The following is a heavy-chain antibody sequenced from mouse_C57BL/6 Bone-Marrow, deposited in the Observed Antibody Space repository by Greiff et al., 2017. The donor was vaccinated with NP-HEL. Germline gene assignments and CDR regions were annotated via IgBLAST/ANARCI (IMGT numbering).Heavy chain of an antibody. V-gene: IGHV5-4*01. D-gene: IGHD2-4*01. J-gene: IGHJ4*01. CDR3: ARRAMITTGLYYAMDY. CDR1: GFTFSSYA. CDR2: ISDGGSYT. Sequence: EVQLVESGGGLVKPGGSLKLSCAASGFTFSSYAMSWVRQTPEKRLEWVATISDGGSYTYYPDNVKGRFTISRDHAKNNLYLQMSHLKSEDTAMYYCARRAMITTGLYYAMDYWGQGTSGTVSS.